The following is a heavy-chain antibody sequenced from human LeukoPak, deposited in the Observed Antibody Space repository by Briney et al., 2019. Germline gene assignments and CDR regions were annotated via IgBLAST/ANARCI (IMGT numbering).Heavy chain of an antibody. CDR1: GYTFTGYY. D-gene: IGHD6-13*01. CDR3: ARDRRSSSLFDY. J-gene: IGHJ4*02. CDR2: INPNSGGT. V-gene: IGHV1-2*02. Sequence: ASVKVSCKASGYTFTGYYMHWVRQAPGQGLEWMGWINPNSGGTNYAQKLQGRVTMTRDTSISTAYMELSRLRSNDTAVYYCARDRRSSSLFDYWGQGTLVTVSS.